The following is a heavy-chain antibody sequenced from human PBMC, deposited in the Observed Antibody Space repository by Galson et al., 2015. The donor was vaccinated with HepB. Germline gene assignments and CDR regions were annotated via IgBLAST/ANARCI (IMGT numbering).Heavy chain of an antibody. D-gene: IGHD5-24*01. J-gene: IGHJ3*02. Sequence: SLRLSCEASGFTFTSYAMPWVRQAPGQGLEWMAGMTTDENNKYYADTVKGRFTVTRDTSMNTTYLQVNSLRSEDTAMYYCARDRLGGRIDVYDLRSSFDIWGQGTMVTVSS. CDR1: GFTFTSYA. CDR3: ARDRLGGRIDVYDLRSSFDI. V-gene: IGHV3-30-3*01. CDR2: MTTDENNK.